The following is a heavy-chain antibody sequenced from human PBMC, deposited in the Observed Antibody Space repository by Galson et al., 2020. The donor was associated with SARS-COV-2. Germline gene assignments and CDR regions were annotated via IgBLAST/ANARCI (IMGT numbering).Heavy chain of an antibody. CDR1: GFTFSAYY. D-gene: IGHD3-3*01. Sequence: KIGESLKISCAASGFTFSAYYMSWIRQAPGRGLEWVSYISSSSSYTNYADSEQGRFTISRDNAKNSLYLQMNSLRAEDTAVYYCARPGDYYDFWSGYSNWFDPWGQGTLVTVSS. CDR2: ISSSSSYT. CDR3: ARPGDYYDFWSGYSNWFDP. V-gene: IGHV3-11*06. J-gene: IGHJ5*02.